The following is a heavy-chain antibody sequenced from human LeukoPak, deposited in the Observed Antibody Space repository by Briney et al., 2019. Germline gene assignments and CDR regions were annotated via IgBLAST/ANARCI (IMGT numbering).Heavy chain of an antibody. CDR3: AKDPPHDYDSSGYYYVV. V-gene: IGHV3-30*18. J-gene: IGHJ4*02. Sequence: PGGSLRLSCAASGFTFSSYGMHWVRQAPGKGLEWVAVISYDGSNKYYADSVKGRFTISRDNSKNTLYLQMTSLRAEDTAVYYCAKDPPHDYDSSGYYYVVWGQGTLVTVSS. CDR1: GFTFSSYG. D-gene: IGHD3-22*01. CDR2: ISYDGSNK.